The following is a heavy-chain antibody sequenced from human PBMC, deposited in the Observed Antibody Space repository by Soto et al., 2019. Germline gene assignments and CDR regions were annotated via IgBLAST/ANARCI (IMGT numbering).Heavy chain of an antibody. CDR2: LYYNVGT. J-gene: IGHJ4*02. CDR1: GSSLSSSAYY. V-gene: IGHV4-39*01. D-gene: IGHD3-10*01. CDR3: ARLPSRHRVDY. Sequence: SETPSPTCIVCGSSLSSSAYYWGWIRQPPGKGLEWIASLYYNVGTYYNPSLKSRVTISVDTSANQFSLKLSSVTAADTAVYYCARLPSRHRVDYWGQGTLVTVSS.